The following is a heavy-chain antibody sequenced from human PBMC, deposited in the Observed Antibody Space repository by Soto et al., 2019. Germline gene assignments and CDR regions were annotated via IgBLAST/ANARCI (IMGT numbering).Heavy chain of an antibody. D-gene: IGHD6-6*01. J-gene: IGHJ5*02. CDR2: IYYSGST. Sequence: SETLSLTCTVSGDSISSSNYYWGWIRQPPGKGLEWIGYIYYSGSTYYSPSLKSRVTISVDTSKNQFSLKLSSVTAADTAVYYCARERPDGARLDPWGQGTLVTVSS. CDR3: ARERPDGARLDP. CDR1: GDSISSSNYY. V-gene: IGHV4-30-4*08.